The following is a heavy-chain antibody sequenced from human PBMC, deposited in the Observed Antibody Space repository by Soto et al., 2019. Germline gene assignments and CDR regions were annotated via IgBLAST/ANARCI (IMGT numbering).Heavy chain of an antibody. CDR2: IWYDGSNK. Sequence: QVQLVESGGGVVQPGRSLRLSCAASGFTFSSYGMHWVRQAPGKGLEWVAVIWYDGSNKYYADSVKGRFTISRDNSKNTLYLQMNSLRAEDTAVDYCARDDYYDSSDAFDIWGQGTMVTVSS. CDR1: GFTFSSYG. V-gene: IGHV3-33*01. D-gene: IGHD3-22*01. CDR3: ARDDYYDSSDAFDI. J-gene: IGHJ3*02.